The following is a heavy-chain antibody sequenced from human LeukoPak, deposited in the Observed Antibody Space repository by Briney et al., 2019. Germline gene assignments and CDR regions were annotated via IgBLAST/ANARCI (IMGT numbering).Heavy chain of an antibody. V-gene: IGHV3-7*01. D-gene: IGHD6-19*01. CDR3: ARDVGWGYFDY. Sequence: GGSLRLSCAASGFTFSNAWMSWVRQAPGKGLEWVANIKQDGREKDYVDSVKGRFTISRDNTKNSLFLQMDSLRADDTAVYYCARDVGWGYFDYWGQGTLATVSS. J-gene: IGHJ4*02. CDR2: IKQDGREK. CDR1: GFTFSNAW.